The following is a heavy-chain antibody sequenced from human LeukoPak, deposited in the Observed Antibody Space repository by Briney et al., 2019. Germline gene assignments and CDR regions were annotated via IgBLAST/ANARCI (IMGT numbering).Heavy chain of an antibody. V-gene: IGHV4-31*03. CDR3: ATSWIQLWFIY. CDR1: GGSISSGGYY. J-gene: IGHJ4*02. Sequence: SETLSLTCTLSGGSISSGGYYWSWIRQQPRKGLEWIGYIYYSGSTYYNPSLKSRVTISVDTSKNQFSLKLSSVTAADTAVYYCATSWIQLWFIYWGQGTLVTVSS. CDR2: IYYSGST. D-gene: IGHD5-18*01.